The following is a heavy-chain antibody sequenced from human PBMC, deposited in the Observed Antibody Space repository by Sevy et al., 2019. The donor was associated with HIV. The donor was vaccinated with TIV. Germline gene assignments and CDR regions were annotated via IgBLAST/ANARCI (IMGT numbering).Heavy chain of an antibody. CDR1: GFTFSSYW. J-gene: IGHJ6*02. CDR3: ARESLLWFGGGHGYYDGMDV. D-gene: IGHD3-10*01. V-gene: IGHV3-7*01. CDR2: IKQDGSEK. Sequence: GGSLRLSCAASGFTFSSYWMSWVRQAPGKGLEWVANIKQDGSEKYYVDSVKGRFTMSRDNAKNSLYLQMNSLRAEDTALYYCARESLLWFGGGHGYYDGMDVWGQGTTVTVSS.